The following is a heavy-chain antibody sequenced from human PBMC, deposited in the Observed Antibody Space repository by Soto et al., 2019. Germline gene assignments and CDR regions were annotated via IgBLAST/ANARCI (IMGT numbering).Heavy chain of an antibody. CDR1: GYTFTSYY. D-gene: IGHD3-10*01. CDR3: AREGPQPGGSGSYYNMPHYYYGMDV. J-gene: IGHJ6*02. Sequence: ASVQVSCNASGYTFTSYYMHWVRQAPGQGPEWMGIINPSGGSTSYAQKFQGRVTMTRDTSTSTVYMELSSLRSEDTAVYYCAREGPQPGGSGSYYNMPHYYYGMDVWGQGTTVTVSS. CDR2: INPSGGST. V-gene: IGHV1-46*01.